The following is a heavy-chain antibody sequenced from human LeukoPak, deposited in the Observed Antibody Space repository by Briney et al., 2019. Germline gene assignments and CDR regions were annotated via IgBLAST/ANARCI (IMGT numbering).Heavy chain of an antibody. D-gene: IGHD5-24*01. V-gene: IGHV1-2*02. J-gene: IGHJ4*02. CDR2: ISPNSGGT. Sequence: ASVKVSCKASGYTFTGHYIHWVRQAPGQGPEWVGWISPNSGGTNYAQKFQGRVTMTRDTSITTGYLEVTRLRSDDTAVYFCVSGGYKLDYWGQGTQVTVFS. CDR1: GYTFTGHY. CDR3: VSGGYKLDY.